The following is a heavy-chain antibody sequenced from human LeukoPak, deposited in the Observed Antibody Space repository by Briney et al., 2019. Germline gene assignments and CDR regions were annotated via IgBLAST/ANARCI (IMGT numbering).Heavy chain of an antibody. D-gene: IGHD2-21*02. CDR2: IIPLFGTA. CDR1: GGTFSSYP. J-gene: IGHJ3*02. V-gene: IGHV1-69*05. CDR3: ASLTPLYCGGDCFGFDAFDI. Sequence: SVKVSCKASGGTFSSYPISWVRQAPGQGLEWMGGIIPLFGTANYAQKFQGRVTITTDESTSTAYMALSSLSSEDTAVYYCASLTPLYCGGDCFGFDAFDIWGQGTMVTVSS.